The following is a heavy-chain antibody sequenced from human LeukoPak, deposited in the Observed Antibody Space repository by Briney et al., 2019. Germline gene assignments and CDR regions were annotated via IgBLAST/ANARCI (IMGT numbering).Heavy chain of an antibody. Sequence: GLLRLSCAASGTTFSSYSMNRGHPPPAPRLEWVSSITPSSYLCYAASVTGHFTISRDNTKNSLNFQMTTRSAEATPVYYCPRDRGWLPSDYWGEGTLATVSP. V-gene: IGHV3-21*01. D-gene: IGHD3-9*01. CDR2: ITPSSYL. CDR1: GTTFSSYS. J-gene: IGHJ4*02. CDR3: PRDRGWLPSDY.